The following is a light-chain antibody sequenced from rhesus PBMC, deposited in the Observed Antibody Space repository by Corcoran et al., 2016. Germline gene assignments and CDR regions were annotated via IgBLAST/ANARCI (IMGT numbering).Light chain of an antibody. Sequence: DIQMTQSPSSLSASVGDTVTITCQASQGISKYLAWYPQKPGKAPKLLIYDASTLQSGVPSRFSGSGSGTECTLTISSLQPEDFATYYCQQHNSYPLTFGGGTKVERK. V-gene: IGKV1-25*01. J-gene: IGKJ4*01. CDR2: DAS. CDR3: QQHNSYPLT. CDR1: QGISKY.